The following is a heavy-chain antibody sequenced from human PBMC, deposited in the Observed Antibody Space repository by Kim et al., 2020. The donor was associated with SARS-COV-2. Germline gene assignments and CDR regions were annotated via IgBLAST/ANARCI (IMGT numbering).Heavy chain of an antibody. D-gene: IGHD6-25*01. J-gene: IGHJ5*02. Sequence: GGSLRLSCAASGFTFSNLWMTWVRQTPGKGLEYVAGINQDGSEKYYVDSVKGRFTISRDNAKNSLYLQLNSLRAEDTAVYYCTTTLRTGGSWGQGTLVTVSS. CDR2: INQDGSEK. V-gene: IGHV3-7*05. CDR3: TTTLRTGGS. CDR1: GFTFSNLW.